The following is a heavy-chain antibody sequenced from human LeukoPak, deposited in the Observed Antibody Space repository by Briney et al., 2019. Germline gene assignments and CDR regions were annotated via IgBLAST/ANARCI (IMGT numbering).Heavy chain of an antibody. CDR2: INPNSGGT. CDR3: ARELPSIVVVPAAIIGWFDP. CDR1: GGTFSSYA. V-gene: IGHV1-2*02. D-gene: IGHD2-2*01. Sequence: ASVKVSCKASGGTFSSYAISWVRQAPGQGLEWMGWINPNSGGTNYAQKFQGRVTMTRDTSISTAYMELSRLRSDDTAVYYCARELPSIVVVPAAIIGWFDPWGQGTLVTVSS. J-gene: IGHJ5*02.